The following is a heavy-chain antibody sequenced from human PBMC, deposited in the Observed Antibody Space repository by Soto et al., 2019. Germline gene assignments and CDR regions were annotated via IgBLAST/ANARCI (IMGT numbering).Heavy chain of an antibody. V-gene: IGHV3-30*18. Sequence: GGSLRLSCAASGFTFSNYGMHWIRQAPGKGLEWVAVVSYDGSNKYYADSVKGRFTISRDNSKNMLYLQMNSLRAEDTAVYYYAKDLRVAGTFDVWGQGTMVTVSS. CDR1: GFTFSNYG. CDR2: VSYDGSNK. D-gene: IGHD6-19*01. J-gene: IGHJ3*01. CDR3: AKDLRVAGTFDV.